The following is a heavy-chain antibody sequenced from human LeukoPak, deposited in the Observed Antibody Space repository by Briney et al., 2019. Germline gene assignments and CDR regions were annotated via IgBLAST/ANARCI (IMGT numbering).Heavy chain of an antibody. J-gene: IGHJ4*02. D-gene: IGHD1-26*01. CDR2: IYRGGNI. Sequence: PGGSLRLSCAASGFTVSNNYMRWVSQAPGKGLEWVSFIYRGGNIYYADSVKGRFTLSRDDSKNTLYLQMHSLRVEDTAVYYCARGGSNAGYWGQGTLVTVSS. V-gene: IGHV3-66*01. CDR3: ARGGSNAGY. CDR1: GFTVSNNY.